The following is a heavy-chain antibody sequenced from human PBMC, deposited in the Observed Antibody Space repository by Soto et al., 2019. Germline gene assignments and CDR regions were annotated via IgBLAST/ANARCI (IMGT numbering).Heavy chain of an antibody. Sequence: PEGSLRLSCAASGVTFSDYYMSWIRQAPWKGLEWVSYISSTGSTVYYADSVKGRFTISRDNAKSSLYLQMNSLRAEDTAVYYCARESPEGVTTVVMFAAFDIWGQGTMVTVSS. CDR3: ARESPEGVTTVVMFAAFDI. CDR2: ISSTGSTV. CDR1: GVTFSDYY. D-gene: IGHD4-17*01. J-gene: IGHJ3*02. V-gene: IGHV3-11*01.